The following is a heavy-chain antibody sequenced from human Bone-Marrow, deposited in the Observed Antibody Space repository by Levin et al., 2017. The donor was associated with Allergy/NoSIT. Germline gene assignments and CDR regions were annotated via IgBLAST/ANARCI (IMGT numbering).Heavy chain of an antibody. J-gene: IGHJ5*01. CDR1: GASISSFY. V-gene: IGHV4-59*08. CDR3: ARQAVPAAMNGFDS. CDR2: IYYSGST. D-gene: IGHD2-2*01. Sequence: SETLSLTCTVSGASISSFYWSWIRQPPGKGLEWIGYIYYSGSTNYSPSLKSRVSMSVDMSRNQVYLTMSSVTAADTAVYYCARQAVPAAMNGFDSWGQGTLVTVSS.